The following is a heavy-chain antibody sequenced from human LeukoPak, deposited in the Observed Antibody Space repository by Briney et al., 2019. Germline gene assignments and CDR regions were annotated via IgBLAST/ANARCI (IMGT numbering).Heavy chain of an antibody. CDR1: GGSINSYY. CDR3: ARDATPLSNQTCSDP. Sequence: SETLSLTCTVSGGSINSYYWTWIRQPPGKALEWIGYIYYSGSTYYNPSLKSRVTISLDTSKNQFSLKLSSVTAADTAVYYCARDATPLSNQTCSDPWGQETPVTVSS. CDR2: IYYSGST. J-gene: IGHJ5*02. D-gene: IGHD4-11*01. V-gene: IGHV4-59*01.